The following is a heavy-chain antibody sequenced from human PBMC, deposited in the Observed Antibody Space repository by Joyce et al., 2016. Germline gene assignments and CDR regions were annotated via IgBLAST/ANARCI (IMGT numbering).Heavy chain of an antibody. V-gene: IGHV1-69*04. CDR3: AREDVGFDSSSYHLAY. J-gene: IGHJ4*02. CDR2: IIPILGRK. D-gene: IGHD3-22*01. CDR1: GRGFSSYA. Sequence: QVQLVQSGAEVKKPGSSVKVSCKATGRGFSSYALTWVRQAPGQGLEWGGRIIPILGRKDDAQKFQGSVTLAADTSTNTAYMELSSLTSEDTAMYYCAREDVGFDSSSYHLAYWGQGTLVTVSS.